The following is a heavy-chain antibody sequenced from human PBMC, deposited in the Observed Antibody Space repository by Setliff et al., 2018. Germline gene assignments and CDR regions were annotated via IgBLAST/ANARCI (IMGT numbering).Heavy chain of an antibody. CDR1: DYAITRGHY. CDR3: ARQTQSKKLVPGAFDI. CDR2: IYHTGST. J-gene: IGHJ3*02. Sequence: LSLTCAVSDYAITRGHYWAWIRQSPGKGLEWVATIYHTGSTYYNPSLESRVTISVDTSKNQFSLQLISVMAADTAVYYCARQTQSKKLVPGAFDIWGQGTMVTVSS. D-gene: IGHD4-4*01. V-gene: IGHV4-38-2*01.